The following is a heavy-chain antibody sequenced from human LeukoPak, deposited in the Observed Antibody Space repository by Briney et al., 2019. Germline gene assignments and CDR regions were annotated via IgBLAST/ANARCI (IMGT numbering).Heavy chain of an antibody. J-gene: IGHJ5*02. Sequence: SETLSLTCTVSDGSISGDYWSWIRQPAGKGLEWIGYIYHSESTYYNPSLKSRVTLSVDRSKNQFSLKLSSVTAADTAVYYCAREKLVSSVQNWFDPWGQGTLVTVSS. CDR2: IYHSEST. CDR3: AREKLVSSVQNWFDP. CDR1: DGSISGDY. D-gene: IGHD3-10*01. V-gene: IGHV4-59*12.